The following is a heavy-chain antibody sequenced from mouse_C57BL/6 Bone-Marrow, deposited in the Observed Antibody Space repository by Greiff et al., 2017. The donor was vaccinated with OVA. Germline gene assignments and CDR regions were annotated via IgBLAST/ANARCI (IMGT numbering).Heavy chain of an antibody. V-gene: IGHV1-52*01. CDR3: ARNGISYAMDY. D-gene: IGHD1-1*01. Sequence: QVQLQQPGAELVRPGSSVKLSCKASGYTFTSYWMHWVKQRPIQGLEWIGNIDPSDSETHYNQKFKDKATLTVDKSSSTAYMQLSSLTSEDSAVYYCARNGISYAMDYWGQGTSVTVSS. J-gene: IGHJ4*01. CDR2: IDPSDSET. CDR1: GYTFTSYW.